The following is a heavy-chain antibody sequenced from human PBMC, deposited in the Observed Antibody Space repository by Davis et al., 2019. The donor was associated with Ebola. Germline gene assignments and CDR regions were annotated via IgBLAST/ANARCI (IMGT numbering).Heavy chain of an antibody. CDR3: ARAAYCSGGSGGSCYFYGMDV. V-gene: IGHV3-11*01. Sequence: GESLKISCAASGFTFSDYYMTWIRQPPGKGLEWVSDISNSGTTIFYVESVKGRFTISRDNAKNSLYLQLNSLRAEDTAVYYCARAAYCSGGSGGSCYFYGMDVWGKGTTVTVSS. D-gene: IGHD2-15*01. J-gene: IGHJ6*04. CDR2: ISNSGTTI. CDR1: GFTFSDYY.